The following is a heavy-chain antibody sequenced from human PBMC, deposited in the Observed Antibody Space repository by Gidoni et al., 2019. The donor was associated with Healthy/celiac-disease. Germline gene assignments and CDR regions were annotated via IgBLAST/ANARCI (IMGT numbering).Heavy chain of an antibody. CDR3: ARDPARRNWRGLTGDAFDI. CDR1: GFTFGSYS. D-gene: IGHD1-1*01. J-gene: IGHJ3*02. CDR2: ISSSSSDI. V-gene: IGHV3-21*01. Sequence: EVQLVESGGGLVKPGGCLRLSGEASGFTFGSYSMNWVRQAPGKGLEWVSSISSSSSDIYYADSVKCRFTISRDNAKNSLFLQMNSLRAEDTAVYYCARDPARRNWRGLTGDAFDIWGQGTMVTVSS.